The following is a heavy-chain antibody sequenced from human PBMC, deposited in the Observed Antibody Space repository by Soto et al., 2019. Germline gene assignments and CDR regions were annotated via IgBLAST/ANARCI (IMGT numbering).Heavy chain of an antibody. V-gene: IGHV1-18*01. CDR2: ISPYNDNT. CDR1: GYTFTNYG. CDR3: ARVAEYSRNLGAFDI. Sequence: ASMKVSCKASGYTFTNYGISWVRQAPGQGLEWMGWISPYNDNTNYAQKLQGRVTMTTDTSTSTAYMELRNLRSDDTAVYYCARVAEYSRNLGAFDIWGQGTMVTVSS. J-gene: IGHJ3*02. D-gene: IGHD6-6*01.